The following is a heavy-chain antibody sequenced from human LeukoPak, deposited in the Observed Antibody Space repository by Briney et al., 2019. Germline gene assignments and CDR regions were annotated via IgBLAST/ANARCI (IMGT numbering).Heavy chain of an antibody. J-gene: IGHJ4*02. Sequence: PGGSLRLSCAASGLTFSSYAMSWVRQAPGKGLGWVSAISGSGGSTYYADSAKGRFTISRDNSKNTLYLQMNSLRAEDTAVYYCAKGGGVVVVPAAGLFDYWGQGTLVTVSS. D-gene: IGHD2-2*01. V-gene: IGHV3-23*01. CDR1: GLTFSSYA. CDR3: AKGGGVVVVPAAGLFDY. CDR2: ISGSGGST.